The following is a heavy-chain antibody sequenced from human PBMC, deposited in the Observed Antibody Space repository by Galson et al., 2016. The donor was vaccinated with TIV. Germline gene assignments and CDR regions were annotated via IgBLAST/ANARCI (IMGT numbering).Heavy chain of an antibody. D-gene: IGHD3-22*01. CDR1: GFTFSSFA. V-gene: IGHV3-23*01. Sequence: SLRLSCAASGFTFSSFAVSWVRQAPGKGLEWVSGISAGGGRTNYADSVKGRFTISRDNTKNTLYLQMSSLRADDTAVYFCAKMDSSGFDYVRRFDFWGQGTLATVSS. J-gene: IGHJ4*02. CDR3: AKMDSSGFDYVRRFDF. CDR2: ISAGGGRT.